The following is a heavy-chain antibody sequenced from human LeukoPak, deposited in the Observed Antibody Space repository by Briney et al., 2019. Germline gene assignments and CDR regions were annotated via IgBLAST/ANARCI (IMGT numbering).Heavy chain of an antibody. CDR2: IYSGGST. J-gene: IGHJ6*02. V-gene: IGHV3-53*01. Sequence: GGSLRLSFAASGFTVSSNYMSWVRQAPGKGLEWVSVIYSGGSTYYADSVKGRFTISRDNSKNTLYLQMNSLRAEDTAVYFCAKDHYYQSGLDVWGQGTTVIVSS. CDR3: AKDHYYQSGLDV. CDR1: GFTVSSNY.